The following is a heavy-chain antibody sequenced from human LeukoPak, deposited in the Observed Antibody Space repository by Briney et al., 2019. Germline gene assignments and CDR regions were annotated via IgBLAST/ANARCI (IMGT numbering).Heavy chain of an antibody. J-gene: IGHJ5*02. CDR2: VYNSGST. Sequence: SETLSLTCTVSGGSISSHCWSWIRQPPGKGLEWIGYVYNSGSTKYNPSLSSRVSMSVDTSKNQFSLKLSSVTAADTAVYYCARSFLGNWFDPWGQGTLVTVSS. CDR3: ARSFLGNWFDP. V-gene: IGHV4-59*11. CDR1: GGSISSHC. D-gene: IGHD2/OR15-2a*01.